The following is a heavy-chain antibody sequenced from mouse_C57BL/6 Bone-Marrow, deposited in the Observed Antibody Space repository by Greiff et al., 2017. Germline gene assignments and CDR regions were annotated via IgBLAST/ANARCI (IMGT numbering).Heavy chain of an antibody. CDR2: ISYDGSN. CDR3: ASWYFDV. Sequence: EVKVEESGPGLVKPSQSLSLTCSVTGYSITSGYYWNWIRQFPGNKLEWMGYISYDGSNNYNPSLKNRISITRDTSKNQFFLKLNSVTTEDTATYYCASWYFDVWGTGTTVTGSS. CDR1: GYSITSGYY. V-gene: IGHV3-6*01. J-gene: IGHJ1*03.